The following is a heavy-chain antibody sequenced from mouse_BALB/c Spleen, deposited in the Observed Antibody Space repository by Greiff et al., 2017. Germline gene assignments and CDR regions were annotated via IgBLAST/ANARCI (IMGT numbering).Heavy chain of an antibody. D-gene: IGHD2-14*01. CDR1: GFTFSDYY. V-gene: IGHV5-4*02. J-gene: IGHJ4*01. CDR3: ARSYYRYDGYAMDY. CDR2: ISDGGSYT. Sequence: EVKLVESGGGLVKPGGSLTLSCAASGFTFSDYYMYWVRQTPEKRLEWVATISDGGSYTYYPDSVKGRFTISRDNAKNNLYLQMSSLKSEDTAMYYCARSYYRYDGYAMDYWGQGTSVTVSS.